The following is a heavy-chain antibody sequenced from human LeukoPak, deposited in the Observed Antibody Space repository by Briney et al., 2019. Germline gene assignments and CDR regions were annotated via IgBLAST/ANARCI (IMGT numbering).Heavy chain of an antibody. CDR3: ARENYFDY. Sequence: SETLSLTCTVSGGSISSFYWGWNRQFPGKGLEWIGFIHYSGSTNYNPSLKSRVTISVDTSKNQFSLKLRSVTAADTAVYYCARENYFDYWGQGTVVTVSS. V-gene: IGHV4-59*01. CDR1: GGSISSFY. CDR2: IHYSGST. J-gene: IGHJ4*02.